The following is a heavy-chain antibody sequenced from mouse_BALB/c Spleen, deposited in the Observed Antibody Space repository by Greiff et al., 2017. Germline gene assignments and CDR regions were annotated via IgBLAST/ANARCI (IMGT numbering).Heavy chain of an antibody. CDR2: ISSGGST. Sequence: DVKLVESGGGLVKPGGSLKLSCAASGFTFSSYAMSWVRQTPEKRLEWVASISSGGSTYYPDSVKGRFTISRDNARNILYLQMSSLRSEDTAMYYCARGTEFIGDDWGQGTTLTVSS. J-gene: IGHJ2*01. D-gene: IGHD1-2*01. CDR3: ARGTEFIGDD. V-gene: IGHV5-6-5*01. CDR1: GFTFSSYA.